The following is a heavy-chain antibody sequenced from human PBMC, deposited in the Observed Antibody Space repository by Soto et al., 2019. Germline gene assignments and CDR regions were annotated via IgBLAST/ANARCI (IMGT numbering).Heavy chain of an antibody. CDR2: IKQDGSEK. V-gene: IGHV3-7*01. CDR3: ARSIAARLNWFDP. D-gene: IGHD6-6*01. CDR1: GFTFSSYW. J-gene: IGHJ5*02. Sequence: PGGSLRLSCAASGFTFSSYWMSWVRQAPGKGLEWVANIKQDGSEKYYVDSVKGRFTISRDNAKNSLYLQMNSLRAEDTAVYYCARSIAARLNWFDPWGQGTLVTLSS.